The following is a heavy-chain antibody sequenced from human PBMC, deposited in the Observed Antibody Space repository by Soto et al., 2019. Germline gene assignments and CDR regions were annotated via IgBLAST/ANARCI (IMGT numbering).Heavy chain of an antibody. J-gene: IGHJ4*02. CDR2: INHSGSA. CDR1: GESFSGYI. D-gene: IGHD2-8*01. CDR3: FRDQVKNCSNGVCSSGGFDY. Sequence: TSETLSLTCAVYGESFSGYIWTWIRQTPGKGLQWIGQINHSGSASYNPSLKSRVTISVDTSNNQFSLKLSSVTAADTAVYYCFRDQVKNCSNGVCSSGGFDYWGQGALVTVSS. V-gene: IGHV4-34*01.